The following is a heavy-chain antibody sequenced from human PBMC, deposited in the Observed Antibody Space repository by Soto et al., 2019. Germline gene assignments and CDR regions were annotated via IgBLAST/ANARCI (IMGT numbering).Heavy chain of an antibody. J-gene: IGHJ6*02. Sequence: ASVKVSCKASGYIFTDYYIHWVRQAPGQGLEWLGWINPNSGGTDYARTFRGRVTMSRDTSISTAYMDLSGLVPADTAVYFCARVNEAYYYYYGMDVWGQGTTVTVSS. CDR3: ARVNEAYYYYYGMDV. CDR1: GYIFTDYY. D-gene: IGHD1-1*01. V-gene: IGHV1-2*02. CDR2: INPNSGGT.